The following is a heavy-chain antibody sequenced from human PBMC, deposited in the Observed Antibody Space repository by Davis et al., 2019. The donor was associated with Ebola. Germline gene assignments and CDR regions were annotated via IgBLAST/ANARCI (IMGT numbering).Heavy chain of an antibody. J-gene: IGHJ6*02. CDR2: ISAYNGNT. CDR1: GYTFTRYG. V-gene: IGHV1-18*01. D-gene: IGHD6-6*01. CDR3: ATPYSSSSGYYYYYYGMDV. Sequence: AASVKVSCKASGYTFTRYGISWVRQAPGQGLEWMGWISAYNGNTNYAQKLQGRVTMTTDTSTSTAYMELRSLRSDDTAVYYCATPYSSSSGYYYYYYGMDVWGQGTTVTVSS.